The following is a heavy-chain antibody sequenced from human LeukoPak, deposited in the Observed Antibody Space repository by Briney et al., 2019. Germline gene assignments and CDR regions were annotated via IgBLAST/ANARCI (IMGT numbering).Heavy chain of an antibody. CDR1: GGTFSSYA. V-gene: IGHV1-69*04. Sequence: GASVKVSCKASGGTFSSYAISWVRQAPGQGLEWMGRIIPILGIANYAQKFQGRVTITADKSTSTAYMELSSLRSEDTAVYYCARSPILYCSSTSCKVWFDPWGQGTLVTVSS. CDR2: IIPILGIA. D-gene: IGHD2-2*01. CDR3: ARSPILYCSSTSCKVWFDP. J-gene: IGHJ5*02.